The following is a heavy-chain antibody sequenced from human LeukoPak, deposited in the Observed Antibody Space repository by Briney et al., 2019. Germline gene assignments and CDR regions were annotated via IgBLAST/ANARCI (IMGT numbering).Heavy chain of an antibody. J-gene: IGHJ4*02. Sequence: GGPLRLSCAASGFTFSSYGMPWVRQAPGKGLEWVAVISDDGSNKYYVDSVKGRFTISRDNSKNTLYLQMNSLRAEDTAVYFCAKGHSSVWNTFLDYWGQGTLVTGSS. V-gene: IGHV3-30*18. D-gene: IGHD6-19*01. CDR2: ISDDGSNK. CDR1: GFTFSSYG. CDR3: AKGHSSVWNTFLDY.